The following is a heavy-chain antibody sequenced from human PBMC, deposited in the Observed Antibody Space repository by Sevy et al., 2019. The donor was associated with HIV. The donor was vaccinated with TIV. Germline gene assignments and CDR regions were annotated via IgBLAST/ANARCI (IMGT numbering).Heavy chain of an antibody. CDR2: IDSGGST. CDR1: GFTVSGNY. CDR3: ARDRYYDASGYYYYYYGMDV. V-gene: IGHV3-66*01. D-gene: IGHD3-22*01. J-gene: IGHJ6*02. Sequence: GGSLRLSCEASGFTVSGNYMAWVRLAPGKGLEWVSLIDSGGSTYYADCVKGRFTISRDNAKNTLYLQMNPLRPEDTAVYCCARDRYYDASGYYYYYYGMDVWGQGTTVTVSS.